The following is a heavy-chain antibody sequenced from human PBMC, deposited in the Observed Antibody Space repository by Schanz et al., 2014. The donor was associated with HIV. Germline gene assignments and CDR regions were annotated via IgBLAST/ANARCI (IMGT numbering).Heavy chain of an antibody. CDR1: EFTFEDYG. J-gene: IGHJ3*02. CDR3: AIRTPMVTFGAFDI. D-gene: IGHD5-18*01. CDR2: INWNGGRT. Sequence: EVHLVESGGGLVEPGGSLRLSCAASEFTFEDYGMSWVRQAPGKGLEWVSNINWNGGRTGYADSVKGRFTISRDNAKNSLYLQMNSLRAEDTAVYFCAIRTPMVTFGAFDIWGRGTWVTVSS. V-gene: IGHV3-20*04.